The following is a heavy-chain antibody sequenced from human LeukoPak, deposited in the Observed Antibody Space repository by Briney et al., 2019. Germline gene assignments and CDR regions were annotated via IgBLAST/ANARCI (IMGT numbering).Heavy chain of an antibody. CDR2: INSDGSTT. J-gene: IGHJ4*02. CDR3: GRDGPRVGATIDY. V-gene: IGHV3-74*01. D-gene: IGHD1-26*01. Sequence: GGSLRLSCAASGFTFSGYWMQWVRQAPGKGLVWVSRINSDGSTTTYADSVKGRFTISRDNAKNTLYLQMNSLRAEDPAMYYCGRDGPRVGATIDYWGQGTLVTVSS. CDR1: GFTFSGYW.